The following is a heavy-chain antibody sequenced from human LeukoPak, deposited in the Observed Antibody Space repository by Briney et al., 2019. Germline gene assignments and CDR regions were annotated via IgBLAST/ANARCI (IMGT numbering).Heavy chain of an antibody. CDR1: GYTFTVYY. CDR3: ARPKKSGWYVFDY. V-gene: IGHV1-2*02. CDR2: INPNSGGT. Sequence: ASVKVSCKASGYTFTVYYMHWVRQAPGQVLEWMGWINPNSGGTNYSQKFQGRVTMTRDTSISTAYMELSRLRSDDTAVYYCARPKKSGWYVFDYWGQGTLVTVSS. D-gene: IGHD6-19*01. J-gene: IGHJ4*02.